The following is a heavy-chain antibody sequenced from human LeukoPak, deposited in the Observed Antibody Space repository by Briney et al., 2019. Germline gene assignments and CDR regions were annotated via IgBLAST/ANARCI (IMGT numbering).Heavy chain of an antibody. D-gene: IGHD3-9*01. V-gene: IGHV3-30*04. CDR1: GFLFSSYA. J-gene: IGHJ4*02. CDR2: ISYDGSNK. CDR3: AKDGGFLTGYFDY. Sequence: GGSLRLSCAASGFLFSSYAIHWVRQAPDKGLEWVTYISYDGSNKYYADSVKGRFTISRDNSKNTVHLQMNSLRAEDTAVYYCAKDGGFLTGYFDYWGQGTMVTVSS.